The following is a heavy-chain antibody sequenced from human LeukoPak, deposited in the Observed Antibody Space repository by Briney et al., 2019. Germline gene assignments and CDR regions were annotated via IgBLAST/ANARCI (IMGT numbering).Heavy chain of an antibody. CDR3: AGGIIVATILSIYRDAFDI. Sequence: ASVKVSCKASGYTFTGYYMHWVRQAPGQGLEWMGWINPNSGGTNYAQKFQGRVTMTRDTSISTAYMELSRLRSDDTALYYCAGGIIVATILSIYRDAFDIWGQGTMVTVSS. V-gene: IGHV1-2*02. J-gene: IGHJ3*02. CDR1: GYTFTGYY. D-gene: IGHD5-12*01. CDR2: INPNSGGT.